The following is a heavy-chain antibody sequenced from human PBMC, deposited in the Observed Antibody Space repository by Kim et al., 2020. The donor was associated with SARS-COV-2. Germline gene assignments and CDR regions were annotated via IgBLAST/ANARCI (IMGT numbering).Heavy chain of an antibody. V-gene: IGHV3-13*01. J-gene: IGHJ4*02. D-gene: IGHD2-15*01. CDR3: ARGYCSGGSCSYYYFDY. CDR2: IGTAGDT. Sequence: LSLTCAASGFTFSSYDMHWVRQATGKGLEWVSAIGTAGDTYYPGSVKGRFTISRENAKNSLYLQMNSLRAGDTAVYYCARGYCSGGSCSYYYFDYWGQGTLVTVSS. CDR1: GFTFSSYD.